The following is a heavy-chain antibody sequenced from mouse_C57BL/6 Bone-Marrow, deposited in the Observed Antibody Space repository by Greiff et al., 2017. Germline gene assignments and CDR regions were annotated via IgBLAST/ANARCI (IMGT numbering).Heavy chain of an antibody. J-gene: IGHJ3*01. CDR3: ARDYYGSSPGFFAY. V-gene: IGHV1-50*01. CDR1: GYTFTSYW. D-gene: IGHD1-1*01. Sequence: QVQLQQPGAELVKPGASVKLSCKASGYTFTSYWMQWVKQRPGQGLEWIGEIDPSDSYTNYNQKFKGKATLTVDTSSSTAYMQLSSLTSEDSAVYYCARDYYGSSPGFFAYWGQGTLVTVSA. CDR2: IDPSDSYT.